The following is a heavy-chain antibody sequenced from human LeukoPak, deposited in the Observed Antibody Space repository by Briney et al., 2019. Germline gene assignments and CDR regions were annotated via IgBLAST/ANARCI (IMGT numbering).Heavy chain of an antibody. CDR1: GGSISSTNW. CDR3: ARDNLHCGGDCYTD. J-gene: IGHJ4*02. Sequence: SETLSLTCAVSGGSISSTNWWSWVRQPPGKGLEWIGEIYHSGSTNYNPSLKSRVAISVDTSKNQFSLKLSSVTAADTAVYYCARDNLHCGGDCYTDWGQGTLVTVSS. CDR2: IYHSGST. D-gene: IGHD2-21*02. V-gene: IGHV4-4*02.